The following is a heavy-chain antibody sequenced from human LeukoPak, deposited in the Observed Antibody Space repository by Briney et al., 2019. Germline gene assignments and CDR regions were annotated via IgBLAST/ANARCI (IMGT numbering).Heavy chain of an antibody. CDR1: GGSISSSSYY. D-gene: IGHD6-13*01. CDR3: ARAVPHKRSSWPLYGMDV. Sequence: SETLSLTCTVSGGSISSSSYYWGWIRQPPGKGLEWIGSIYYSGSTNYNPSLKSRVTISVDTSKNQFSLKLSSVTAADTAVYYCARAVPHKRSSWPLYGMDVWGQGTTVTVSS. V-gene: IGHV4-39*07. CDR2: IYYSGST. J-gene: IGHJ6*02.